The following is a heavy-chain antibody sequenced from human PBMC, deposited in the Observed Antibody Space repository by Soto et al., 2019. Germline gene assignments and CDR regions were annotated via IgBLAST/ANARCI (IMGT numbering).Heavy chain of an antibody. CDR1: GFTVSSNY. J-gene: IGHJ5*02. Sequence: GGSLRLSCAASGFTVSSNYMSWVRQAPGKGLEWVSIIKSGGNTYYADSVKGRFTISRDSSKNTVYLQMNSLRVEDTAVYYCAREAPNWNYAFDPWGQGTLVTVSS. CDR2: IKSGGNT. CDR3: AREAPNWNYAFDP. D-gene: IGHD1-7*01. V-gene: IGHV3-66*01.